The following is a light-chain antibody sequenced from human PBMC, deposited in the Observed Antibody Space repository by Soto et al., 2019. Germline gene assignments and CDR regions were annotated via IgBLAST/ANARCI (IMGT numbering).Light chain of an antibody. Sequence: QSVLTQPPSASGTPGQRVTISCSESSSSIGSNYIYWYQQLPGTAPKLLIYRDSQRPSGVPDRFSGSKSGTSASLAISGLRSEDEAYYYCAAWDDSLRGWVFGGGTKITVL. CDR1: SSSIGSNY. CDR3: AAWDDSLRGWV. CDR2: RDS. J-gene: IGLJ3*02. V-gene: IGLV1-47*01.